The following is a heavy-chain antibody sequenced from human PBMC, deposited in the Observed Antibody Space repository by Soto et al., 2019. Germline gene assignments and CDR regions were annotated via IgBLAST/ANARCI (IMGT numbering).Heavy chain of an antibody. J-gene: IGHJ4*02. Sequence: SETLSLTCTVAGGSISSSSYYWGWIRQPPGKGLEWIGSIYYSGSTYYNPSLKSRVTISVDTSKNQFSLKLSSVTAADTAVYYCARVGRYFDWFRRDKLGDDDYWGQGTLVTVSS. CDR2: IYYSGST. CDR3: ARVGRYFDWFRRDKLGDDDY. D-gene: IGHD3-9*01. V-gene: IGHV4-39*01. CDR1: GGSISSSSYY.